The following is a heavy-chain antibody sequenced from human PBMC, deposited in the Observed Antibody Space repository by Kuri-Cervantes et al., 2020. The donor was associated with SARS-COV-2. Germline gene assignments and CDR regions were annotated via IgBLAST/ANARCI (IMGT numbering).Heavy chain of an antibody. Sequence: SQTLSLTCAASGFTFTSYWMSWVRQAPRKGLEWIGSIYHSGGTYYNPSLKSRVTISVDTSKSQFSLKLSSVTAADTAVYYCARAGIGAVAGNFDYWGQGTLVTVSS. CDR3: ARAGIGAVAGNFDY. D-gene: IGHD6-19*01. J-gene: IGHJ4*02. V-gene: IGHV4-38-2*01. CDR2: IYHSGGT. CDR1: GFTFTSYW.